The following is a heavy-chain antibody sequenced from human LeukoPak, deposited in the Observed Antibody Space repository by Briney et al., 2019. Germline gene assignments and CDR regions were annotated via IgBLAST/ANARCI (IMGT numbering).Heavy chain of an antibody. V-gene: IGHV3-30*18. CDR2: ISFDGSNK. D-gene: IGHD5-12*01. Sequence: GGSLRLSCAASGFTFSSYGMHWVRQAPGKGLEWVAVISFDGSNKYYADSVKGRFTISRDNSKNTLYLQMNSLRAEDTAVYYCAKASPSYSGYDFDYWGQGTLVTVSS. CDR1: GFTFSSYG. J-gene: IGHJ4*02. CDR3: AKASPSYSGYDFDY.